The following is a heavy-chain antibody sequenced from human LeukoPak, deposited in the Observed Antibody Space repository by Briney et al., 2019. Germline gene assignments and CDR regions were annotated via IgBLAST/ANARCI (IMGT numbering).Heavy chain of an antibody. Sequence: GGSLRLSCAAFGFTFSSYSMNWVRQAPGKGLEWLAVIWYDGTNQYYADSVKGRFTISRDNSKNTLFLQMNSLRAEDTAVYYCARADHGWYTFDYWGQGTLVTVPS. J-gene: IGHJ4*02. CDR2: IWYDGTNQ. V-gene: IGHV3-33*08. CDR3: ARADHGWYTFDY. D-gene: IGHD6-19*01. CDR1: GFTFSSYS.